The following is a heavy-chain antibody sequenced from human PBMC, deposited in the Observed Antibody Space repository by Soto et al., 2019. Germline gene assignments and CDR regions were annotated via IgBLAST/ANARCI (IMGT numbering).Heavy chain of an antibody. CDR1: GFTVSSNY. J-gene: IGHJ6*02. CDR3: ARDRVVVVPAAIHVVYYYYGMDV. D-gene: IGHD2-2*01. CDR2: IYSGGST. V-gene: IGHV3-53*01. Sequence: GGSLRLSCAASGFTVSSNYMSWVRQAPGKGLEWVSVIYSGGSTYYADSVKGRFTISRDNSKNTLYLQMNSLRAEDTAVYYCARDRVVVVPAAIHVVYYYYGMDVWGQGTTVTVSS.